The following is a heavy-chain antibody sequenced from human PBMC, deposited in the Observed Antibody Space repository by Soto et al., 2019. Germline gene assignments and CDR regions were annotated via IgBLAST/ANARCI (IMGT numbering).Heavy chain of an antibody. CDR3: ARGLILWIGALSRPVGYYYYTDV. Sequence: QVQLQQWGAGLLKPEETLSLTCAVYGGSFSGYQWSWIRQTPGQGLAGIGEINASGNINYTPSLQRRPTILVDTPMKQISLKPISVPAADSAVYYGARGLILWIGALSRPVGYYYYTDVWRKGATVNVSS. CDR2: INASGNI. CDR1: GGSFSGYQ. J-gene: IGHJ6*03. D-gene: IGHD3-10*01. V-gene: IGHV4-34*01.